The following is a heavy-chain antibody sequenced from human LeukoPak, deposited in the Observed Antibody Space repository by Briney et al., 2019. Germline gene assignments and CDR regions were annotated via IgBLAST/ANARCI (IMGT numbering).Heavy chain of an antibody. CDR3: TTRLQHHFDY. D-gene: IGHD2-15*01. V-gene: IGHV3-23*01. CDR2: ISDPHSGSQT. J-gene: IGHJ4*02. CDR1: GFTFSSYT. Sequence: RGSLRLSRAASGFTFSSYTMNWVRQALGQGLEWVSTISDPHSGSQTHYADCVKGRFTISRDESQNRVYLQMDSLRAEDTAVYYCTTRLQHHFDYGGQGTQVTVS.